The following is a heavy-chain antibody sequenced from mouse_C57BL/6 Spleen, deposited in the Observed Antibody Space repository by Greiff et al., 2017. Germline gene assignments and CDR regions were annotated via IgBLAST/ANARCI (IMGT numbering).Heavy chain of an antibody. Sequence: QVQLQQSGAELVKPGASVKISCKASGYAFSSYWMNWVKQRPGKGLEWIGQIYPGDGDTNYNGKFKGKATLTADKSSSTAYMLLSSLTSEDSAVYFVTRGTLGRSSYFDYWGQGTTLTVSS. CDR3: TRGTLGRSSYFDY. CDR2: IYPGDGDT. CDR1: GYAFSSYW. V-gene: IGHV1-80*01. J-gene: IGHJ2*01. D-gene: IGHD4-1*01.